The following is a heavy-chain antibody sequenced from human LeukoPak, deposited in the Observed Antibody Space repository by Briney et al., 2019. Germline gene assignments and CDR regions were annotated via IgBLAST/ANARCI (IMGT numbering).Heavy chain of an antibody. CDR2: ISGSGVST. V-gene: IGHV3-23*01. CDR3: VKWTSSCDY. J-gene: IGHJ4*02. CDR1: GFTFSIYG. D-gene: IGHD6-19*01. Sequence: PGGSPRLSCATSGFTFSIYGMSWVRQAPGKGLEWVSSISGSGVSTYYGDSVRGRLTISRDNSKNTLYLQMNSLRAEDTAAYYCVKWTSSCDYWGQGILVTVSS.